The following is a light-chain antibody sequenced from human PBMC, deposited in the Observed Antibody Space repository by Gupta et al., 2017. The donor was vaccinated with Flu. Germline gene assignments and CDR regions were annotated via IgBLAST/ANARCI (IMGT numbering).Light chain of an antibody. J-gene: IGLJ1*01. CDR1: SSDVGVDNY. V-gene: IGLV2-14*01. CDR2: EVS. CDR3: SSYTSSSTRV. Sequence: QSALTQPASVSGSPGQAITISCTVTSSDVGVDNYVSWYQQHPGKAPKLMIYEVSKRPSGVSNRFSGSKSGNTASLTISGLQAEDEADYYCSSYTSSSTRVFGTGTKVTVL.